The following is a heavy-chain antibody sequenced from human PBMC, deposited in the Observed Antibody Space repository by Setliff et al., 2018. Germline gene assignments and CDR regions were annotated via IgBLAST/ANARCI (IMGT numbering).Heavy chain of an antibody. V-gene: IGHV3-33*08. CDR2: IWDDGVKK. CDR3: ARTCSGSGCYAGLES. CDR1: GFTFSTYR. J-gene: IGHJ4*02. D-gene: IGHD2-15*01. Sequence: LRLSCAASGFTFSTYRMHWVRQAPGKGLEWVAVIWDDGVKKYHADSVKGRFTISSDNSKNTLYLQMNSLRPEDTAVYYCARTCSGSGCYAGLESWGQGTPVTVSS.